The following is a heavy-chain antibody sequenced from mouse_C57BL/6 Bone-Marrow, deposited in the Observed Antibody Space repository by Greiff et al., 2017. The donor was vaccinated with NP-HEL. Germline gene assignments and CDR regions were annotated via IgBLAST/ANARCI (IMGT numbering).Heavy chain of an antibody. V-gene: IGHV10-3*01. D-gene: IGHD1-1*01. CDR1: GFTFNTYA. CDR3: VRNYYGDGYAMDY. Sequence: EVKLVESGGGLVQPKGSLKLSCAASGFTFNTYAMHWVRQAPGKGLEWVARISSKSSNYDTYYADSVKDRFTISRDDSQSMLYLQLNNLKTEDTAMYYCVRNYYGDGYAMDYWGQGTSVTVSS. J-gene: IGHJ4*01. CDR2: ISSKSSNYDT.